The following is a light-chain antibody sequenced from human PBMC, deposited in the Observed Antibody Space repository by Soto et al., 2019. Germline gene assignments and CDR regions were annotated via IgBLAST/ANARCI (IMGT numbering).Light chain of an antibody. V-gene: IGLV1-40*01. CDR3: HCYDVSLRGPI. CDR2: DNN. Sequence: QSVLTQPPSVFGAPGQRVTISCTGSSSNIGAGYDVHWYRQLPGTAPKVLIYDNNNRPSGVPDRFSGSKSGTSASLDISGLQAEDEADYYCHCYDVSLRGPIFGGGTKLTVL. J-gene: IGLJ2*01. CDR1: SSNIGAGYD.